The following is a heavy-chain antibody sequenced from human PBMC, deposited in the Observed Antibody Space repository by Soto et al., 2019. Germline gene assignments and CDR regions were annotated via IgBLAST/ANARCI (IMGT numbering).Heavy chain of an antibody. Sequence: GGSLRLSCAASGFTFSSYSMNWVRQAPGKGLEWVSYISSSSSTIYYADSVKGRFTISRDNAKNSLYLQMNSLRDEDTAVYYCARPYYYDSSGYYYDAFDIWGQGTMVNV. V-gene: IGHV3-48*02. CDR1: GFTFSSYS. CDR3: ARPYYYDSSGYYYDAFDI. J-gene: IGHJ3*02. CDR2: ISSSSSTI. D-gene: IGHD3-22*01.